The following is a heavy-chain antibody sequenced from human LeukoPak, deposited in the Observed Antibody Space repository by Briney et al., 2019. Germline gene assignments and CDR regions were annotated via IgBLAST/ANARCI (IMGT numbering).Heavy chain of an antibody. D-gene: IGHD5/OR15-5a*01. CDR3: ARASRKAFDY. J-gene: IGHJ4*02. V-gene: IGHV3-23*01. CDR1: GFILTTHV. Sequence: GGSLRLSRASSGFILTTHVMNWVRQAPAKGLECVSAISGAGSGTDYEDSVKGRFTISRDNSKNTVYVQMNRLRAEDTAVYYCARASRKAFDYWGQGTLVTVSS. CDR2: ISGAGSGT.